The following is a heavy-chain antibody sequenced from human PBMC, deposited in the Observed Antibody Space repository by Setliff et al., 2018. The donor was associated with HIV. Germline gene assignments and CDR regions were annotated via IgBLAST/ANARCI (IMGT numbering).Heavy chain of an antibody. J-gene: IGHJ6*02. D-gene: IGHD6-19*01. Sequence: ASVKVSCKPSGYTFTSYGISWVRQAPGQGLEWMGWISAYNGNTNYAQKLQGRVTMTTDTSTSRAYMELRSLRSDDTAVYFCARLGSGWSDSYYYAMDIWGQGTTVTVSS. CDR1: GYTFTSYG. CDR2: ISAYNGNT. V-gene: IGHV1-18*01. CDR3: ARLGSGWSDSYYYAMDI.